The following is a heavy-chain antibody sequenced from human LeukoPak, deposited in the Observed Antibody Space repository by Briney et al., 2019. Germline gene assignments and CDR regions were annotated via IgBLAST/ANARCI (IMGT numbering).Heavy chain of an antibody. CDR3: ARLYTDYTENWFDP. CDR1: GGSISSGGYS. Sequence: SQTLSLTCTVSGGSISSGGYSWSWIRQHPGKGLEWIGYIYYSGSTYYNPSLKSRVTISVDTSKNQFSLRLRSVTAADTAVYYCARLYTDYTENWFDPWGQGTLATVSS. V-gene: IGHV4-31*03. CDR2: IYYSGST. J-gene: IGHJ5*02. D-gene: IGHD4-11*01.